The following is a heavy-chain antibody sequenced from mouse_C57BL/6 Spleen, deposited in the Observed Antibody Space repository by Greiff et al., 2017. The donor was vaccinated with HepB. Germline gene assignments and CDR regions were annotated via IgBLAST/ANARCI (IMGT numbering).Heavy chain of an antibody. V-gene: IGHV1-26*01. CDR1: GYTFTDYY. D-gene: IGHD1-1*01. J-gene: IGHJ4*01. Sequence: EVQLQQSGPELVKPGASVKISCKASGYTFTDYYMNWVKQSHGKSLEWIGDINPNNGGTSYNQKFKGKATLTVDKSSSTAYMELRSLTSEDSAVYYCARKSIYYYGSSYGENYAIDYWGQGTSVTVSS. CDR2: INPNNGGT. CDR3: ARKSIYYYGSSYGENYAIDY.